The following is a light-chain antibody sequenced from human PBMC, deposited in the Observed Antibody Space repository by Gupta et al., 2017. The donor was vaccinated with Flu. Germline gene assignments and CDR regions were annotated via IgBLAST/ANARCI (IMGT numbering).Light chain of an antibody. CDR1: NLGNKY. Sequence: TFTVDNLGNKYTSWYQQKPGQSPVPLIYQDEKRPSVIPERFSGSNTGNTATLTISGTQAMDEADYYCQAWDSSSGVFGAGTTVTVL. CDR2: QDE. CDR3: QAWDSSSGV. V-gene: IGLV3-1*01. J-gene: IGLJ1*01.